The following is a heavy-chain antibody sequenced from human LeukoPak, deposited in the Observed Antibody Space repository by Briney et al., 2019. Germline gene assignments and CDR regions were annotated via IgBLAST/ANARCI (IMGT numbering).Heavy chain of an antibody. CDR3: AKVRYDSSGYQSPYFDY. Sequence: GGSLRLSCAASGFTFSSYAMSWVRQAPGKGLEWVSVISGSGSSTYYADSVKGRFTISRDNSKNTLYLQMNSLRAEDTAVYYCAKVRYDSSGYQSPYFDYWGQGTLVTVSS. J-gene: IGHJ4*02. D-gene: IGHD3-22*01. V-gene: IGHV3-23*01. CDR2: ISGSGSST. CDR1: GFTFSSYA.